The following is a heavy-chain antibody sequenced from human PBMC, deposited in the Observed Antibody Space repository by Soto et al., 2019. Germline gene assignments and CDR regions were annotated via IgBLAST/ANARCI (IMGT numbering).Heavy chain of an antibody. CDR1: GFTFTNYW. Sequence: GGSLRLSCAASGFTFTNYWMHWVRQVPGKGLVWVSRIDGVGTGTSYSDSVRGRFTISRDNAENTLYLQMNSLRAEDTDVYYCTTVFEDWGQGPPGTAS. CDR2: IDGVGTGT. D-gene: IGHD3-3*01. V-gene: IGHV3-74*01. CDR3: TTVFED. J-gene: IGHJ1*01.